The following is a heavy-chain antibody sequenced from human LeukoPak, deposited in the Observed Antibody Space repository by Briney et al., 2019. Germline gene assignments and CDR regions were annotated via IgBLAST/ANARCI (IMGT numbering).Heavy chain of an antibody. CDR2: IYYSGIT. Sequence: AETLSLTCTVSGGSISSPNHHWGWIRQPPGKGLEWIGNIYYSGITYYNPSLKSRVTISVDTSKNQFSLKLSSVTAADTAVYYCAGYSSSPVGAAVYWGQGTLVTVSS. V-gene: IGHV4-39*07. CDR3: AGYSSSPVGAAVY. J-gene: IGHJ4*02. CDR1: GGSISSPNHH. D-gene: IGHD6-6*01.